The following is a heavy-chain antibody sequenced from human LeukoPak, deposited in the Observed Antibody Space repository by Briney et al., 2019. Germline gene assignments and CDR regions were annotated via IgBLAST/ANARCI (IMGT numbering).Heavy chain of an antibody. CDR2: ISGYNGNT. V-gene: IGHV1-18*01. Sequence: ASVKVSCKASGYTFTTYNINWVRQAPGQGLEWMGWISGYNGNTNYAQKLQGRVTMTTDTSTSTAYMELRSLKSDDTAVYYCAKDHGSSDWYYFDYWGQGTLVTVSS. D-gene: IGHD6-13*01. J-gene: IGHJ4*02. CDR1: GYTFTTYN. CDR3: AKDHGSSDWYYFDY.